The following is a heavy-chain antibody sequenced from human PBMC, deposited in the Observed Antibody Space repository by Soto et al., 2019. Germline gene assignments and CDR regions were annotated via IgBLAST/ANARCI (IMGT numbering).Heavy chain of an antibody. V-gene: IGHV4-61*08. J-gene: IGHJ1*01. CDR1: GASGSSDGYY. CDR3: ARGDPLLLY. Sequence: QVHLQESGPGLVKPSETLSLTCTVSGASGSSDGYYWIWIRKAPGKGLEWMGYIYPSGRTNYNPALRSPVTMSMDTAKKQLALKLTSMTAADTALYYCARGDPLLLYWGQGTLVTVSS. CDR2: IYPSGRT.